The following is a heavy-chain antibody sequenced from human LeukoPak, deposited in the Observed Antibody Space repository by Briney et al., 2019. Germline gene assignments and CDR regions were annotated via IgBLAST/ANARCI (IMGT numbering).Heavy chain of an antibody. CDR1: GGSISSSNYW. CDR2: MYHSGSS. Sequence: SGTLSLTCTVSGGSISSSNYWWGWIRQPPGKGLEWIGSMYHSGSSYYNPSLKSRVTVSVDTSSNQFSLKLNSVTATDTAVYYCARHFVPVHSAGSGNWFDPRGQGIMVTVSS. CDR3: ARHFVPVHSAGSGNWFDP. J-gene: IGHJ5*02. D-gene: IGHD2-21*01. V-gene: IGHV4-39*01.